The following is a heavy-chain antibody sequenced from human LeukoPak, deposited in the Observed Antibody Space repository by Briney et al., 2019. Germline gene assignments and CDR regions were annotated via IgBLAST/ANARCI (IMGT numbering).Heavy chain of an antibody. D-gene: IGHD5-18*01. J-gene: IGHJ5*02. CDR3: ARGNTAMPYNWFDP. CDR1: GGTFSSYA. V-gene: IGHV1-69*05. CDR2: IIPIFGTA. Sequence: GASVKVSCKASGGTFSSYAISRVRQAPGQGLEWMGGIIPIFGTANYAQKFQGRVTITTDESTSTPYMELSSLRSEDTAVYYCARGNTAMPYNWFDPWGQGTLVTVSS.